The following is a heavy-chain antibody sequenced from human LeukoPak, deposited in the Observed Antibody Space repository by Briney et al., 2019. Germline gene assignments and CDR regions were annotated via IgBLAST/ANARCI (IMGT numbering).Heavy chain of an antibody. D-gene: IGHD6-13*01. V-gene: IGHV1-8*01. CDR2: MNPNSGNT. J-gene: IGHJ5*02. CDR3: AREVGIAAAGTKWFDP. Sequence: ASVKVSCKASGYTFTSYDINWVRQATGQGLEWMGWMNPNSGNTGYAQKFQGRVTMTRNTSISTAYMELSSLRSEDTAVYYCAREVGIAAAGTKWFDPWGQGTLVTVSS. CDR1: GYTFTSYD.